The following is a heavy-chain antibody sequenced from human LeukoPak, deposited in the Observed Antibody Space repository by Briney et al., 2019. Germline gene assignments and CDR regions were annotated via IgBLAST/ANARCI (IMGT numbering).Heavy chain of an antibody. D-gene: IGHD5-18*01. V-gene: IGHV3-9*01. CDR2: ISWNSGII. J-gene: IGHJ4*02. Sequence: GGSLRLSCAASGFTFHDYAMHWVRQAPGKGLEWVSGISWNSGIIGYADSVKGRFTTSRDNAKNSLYLQMNSLGPEDTALYYCTKDSVAMVTTSDYWGQGNLVTVSS. CDR1: GFTFHDYA. CDR3: TKDSVAMVTTSDY.